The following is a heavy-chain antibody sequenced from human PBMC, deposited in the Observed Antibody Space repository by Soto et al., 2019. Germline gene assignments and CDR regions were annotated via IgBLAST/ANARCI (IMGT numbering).Heavy chain of an antibody. Sequence: EGSLRLSCAASGFTFSSYWMSWVRQAPGKGLEWVANIKQDGSEKYYVDSVKGRFTISRDNAKNSLYLQMNSLRAEDTAVYYCARETDGDYDYFDYWGQGTLVTVSS. CDR3: ARETDGDYDYFDY. J-gene: IGHJ4*02. CDR1: GFTFSSYW. V-gene: IGHV3-7*05. D-gene: IGHD4-17*01. CDR2: IKQDGSEK.